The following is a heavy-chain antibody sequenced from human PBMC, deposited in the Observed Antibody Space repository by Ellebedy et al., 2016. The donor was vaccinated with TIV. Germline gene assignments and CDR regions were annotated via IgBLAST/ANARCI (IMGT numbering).Heavy chain of an antibody. CDR3: ARGSGSSGRH. Sequence: GGSLRLSCAASGFPLNKFWMSWARQTPGKGLEWVANIREDGKEIYYVDSVTGRFTISRDNAKRSVYLQMTSLRVGDTGVYFCARGSGSSGRHWGQGTQVTVSS. V-gene: IGHV3-7*01. CDR1: GFPLNKFW. D-gene: IGHD6-19*01. J-gene: IGHJ4*02. CDR2: IREDGKEI.